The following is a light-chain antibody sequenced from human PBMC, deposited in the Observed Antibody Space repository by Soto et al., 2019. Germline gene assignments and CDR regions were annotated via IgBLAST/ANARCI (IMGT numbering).Light chain of an antibody. J-gene: IGKJ5*01. CDR3: QQRSNWPIT. Sequence: EILLTHSPSTLSLSPGEIATLSCRASQSVTSLAWYQQKPGQAPRLLIYDASTWATGVPARFGGSGSGTDFTLTISSLESDDFAVYYCQQRSNWPITFGQGTRLEIK. CDR2: DAS. CDR1: QSVTS. V-gene: IGKV3-11*01.